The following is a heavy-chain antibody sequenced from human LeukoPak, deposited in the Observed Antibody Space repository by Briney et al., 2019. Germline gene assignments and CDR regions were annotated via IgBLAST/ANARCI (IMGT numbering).Heavy chain of an antibody. Sequence: GASVKVSCKVSGYTLTELSMHWVRQAPGKGLEWMGGFDPEDGETIYAQKFRGRVTMTEDTSTSTAYMELRSLRSDDTAVYYCATDLGYCSSTTCDTFDYWGQGTLITVSS. CDR1: GYTLTELS. J-gene: IGHJ4*02. D-gene: IGHD2-2*01. CDR2: FDPEDGET. CDR3: ATDLGYCSSTTCDTFDY. V-gene: IGHV1-24*01.